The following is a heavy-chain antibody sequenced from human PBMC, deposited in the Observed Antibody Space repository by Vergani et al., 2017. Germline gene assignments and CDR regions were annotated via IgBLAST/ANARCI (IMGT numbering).Heavy chain of an antibody. CDR3: ARGDLGITGTLRAFDI. Sequence: QVQLQQWGAGLLKPSETLSLTCAVYGGSFSGYYWSWIRQPPGKGLEWIGYIYYSGSTNYNPSLKSRVTISVDTSKNQFSLKLSSVTAADTAVYYCARGDLGITGTLRAFDIWGQGTMVTVSS. V-gene: IGHV4-34*11. D-gene: IGHD1-20*01. CDR1: GGSFSGYY. J-gene: IGHJ3*02. CDR2: IYYSGST.